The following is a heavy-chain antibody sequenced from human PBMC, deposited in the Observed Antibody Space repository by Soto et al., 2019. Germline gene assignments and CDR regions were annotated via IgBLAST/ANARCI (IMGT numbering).Heavy chain of an antibody. D-gene: IGHD3-22*01. J-gene: IGHJ3*02. CDR3: ARHHYYDSSGYYRDAFDI. V-gene: IGHV4-59*08. CDR1: GGSISSYY. Sequence: QVQLQESGPGLVKPSETLSLTCTVSGGSISSYYWSWIRQPPGKGLEWIGYIYYSGSTNYNPSLKSRVTTSVDTSKNQFSLKLSSVTAADTAVYYCARHHYYDSSGYYRDAFDIWGQGTMVTVSS. CDR2: IYYSGST.